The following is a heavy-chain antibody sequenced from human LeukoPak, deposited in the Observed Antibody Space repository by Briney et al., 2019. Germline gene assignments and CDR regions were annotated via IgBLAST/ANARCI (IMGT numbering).Heavy chain of an antibody. Sequence: GGSLRLSCAASGFAFSSYGMHWVRQAPGKGLEWVAVIWYDGTNKYYADSVKGRFSISRDNSKNTLYLQMNSLRAEDTAVYYCASDKLGTDAFDIWGQGTVVTVSS. J-gene: IGHJ3*02. CDR1: GFAFSSYG. CDR3: ASDKLGTDAFDI. V-gene: IGHV3-33*01. D-gene: IGHD7-27*01. CDR2: IWYDGTNK.